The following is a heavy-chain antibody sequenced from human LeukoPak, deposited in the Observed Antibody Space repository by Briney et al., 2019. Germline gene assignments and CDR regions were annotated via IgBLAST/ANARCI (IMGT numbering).Heavy chain of an antibody. D-gene: IGHD3-9*01. Sequence: PGGSLRLSCAASGFTVSSNYMSWVRHAPGKGLEWVSVIYSGGSTYYADSVKGRFTISRDNSKNTLYLQMNSLRAEDTAVYYCARDLTHNWFDPWGQGTLVTVSS. V-gene: IGHV3-53*01. CDR1: GFTVSSNY. CDR2: IYSGGST. J-gene: IGHJ5*02. CDR3: ARDLTHNWFDP.